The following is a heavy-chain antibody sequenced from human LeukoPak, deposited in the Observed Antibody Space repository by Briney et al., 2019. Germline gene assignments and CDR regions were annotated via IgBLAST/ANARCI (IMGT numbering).Heavy chain of an antibody. Sequence: EASVKVSCKASGGTFSSYAISWVRQAPGQELEWMRGIIPIFGTANYAQKLQGRVTITADESTSTAYMELSSLRSEDTAVYYCARGLGTSVRPYYYYYMDVWGKGTTVTVSS. V-gene: IGHV1-69*13. J-gene: IGHJ6*03. CDR2: IIPIFGTA. CDR3: ARGLGTSVRPYYYYYMDV. D-gene: IGHD3-16*01. CDR1: GGTFSSYA.